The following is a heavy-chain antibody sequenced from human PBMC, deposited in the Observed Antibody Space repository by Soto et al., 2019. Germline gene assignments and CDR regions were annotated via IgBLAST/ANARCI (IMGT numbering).Heavy chain of an antibody. Sequence: QLLESGPGLVKPSETLSLTCTVSGGSISSSSYYWGWIRQPPGKGLEWIGSIYYSGSTYYNPSLKSRVTISVDTSKNQFSLKLSSVTAADTAVYYCASEIPLAYCGGDCQNFDYWGQGTLVTVSS. D-gene: IGHD2-21*01. V-gene: IGHV4-39*01. CDR3: ASEIPLAYCGGDCQNFDY. CDR1: GGSISSSSYY. CDR2: IYYSGST. J-gene: IGHJ4*02.